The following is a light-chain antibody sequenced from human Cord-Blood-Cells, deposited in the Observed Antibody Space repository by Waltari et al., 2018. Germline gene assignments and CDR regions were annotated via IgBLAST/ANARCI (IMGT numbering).Light chain of an antibody. CDR3: QQSNSTPRS. CDR1: QSISSY. V-gene: IGKV1-39*01. CDR2: AAS. Sequence: IQMTQSPSSLSASVGDRVTITCRASQSISSYLNWYQQKPGKAPKLLIYAASSLQSGVPSRFSGSGSGTDFTLTISSLQPEDVATYYCQQSNSTPRSFGQGTKLEIK. J-gene: IGKJ2*03.